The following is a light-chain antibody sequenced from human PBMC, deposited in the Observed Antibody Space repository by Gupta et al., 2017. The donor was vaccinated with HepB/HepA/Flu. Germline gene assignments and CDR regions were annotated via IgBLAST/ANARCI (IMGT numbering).Light chain of an antibody. CDR1: QSIISRY. CDR2: GAS. Sequence: EIVLTQSPCTLSLSPGERATLSGRASQSIISRYLAWYQQKPGQAPRLLIYGASSRATGIPDRFSGSGSGTDFTLTISRLEPEDFAVYHCQQYGFSPLLTFGGGTKVEIK. J-gene: IGKJ4*01. CDR3: QQYGFSPLLT. V-gene: IGKV3-20*01.